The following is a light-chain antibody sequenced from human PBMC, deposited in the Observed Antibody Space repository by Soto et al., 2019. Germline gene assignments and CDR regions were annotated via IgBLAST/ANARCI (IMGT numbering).Light chain of an antibody. Sequence: EIVLTQSPGTLSLSPGERATLSCRASQSISSSYLAWYQQKPGQAPRLLIYVASSRATGIPVRFSGSGSGTDFTLTISRLEPEDFAVYYCQQYGTSLLTFGGGTKVEIK. V-gene: IGKV3-20*01. CDR1: QSISSSY. CDR2: VAS. J-gene: IGKJ4*01. CDR3: QQYGTSLLT.